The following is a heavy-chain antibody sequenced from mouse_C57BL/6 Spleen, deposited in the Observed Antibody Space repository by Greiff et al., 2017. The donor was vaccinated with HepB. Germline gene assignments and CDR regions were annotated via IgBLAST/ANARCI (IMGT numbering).Heavy chain of an antibody. D-gene: IGHD1-1*01. J-gene: IGHJ1*03. V-gene: IGHV1-59*01. Sequence: QVQLQQPGAELVRPGTSVKLSCKASGYTFTSYWMHWVKQRPGQGLEWIGVIDPSDSYTNYNQKFKGKATLTVDTSSSTAYMQLSSLTSEDSAVYYCASTVVATGYFDVWGTGTTVTVSS. CDR1: GYTFTSYW. CDR3: ASTVVATGYFDV. CDR2: IDPSDSYT.